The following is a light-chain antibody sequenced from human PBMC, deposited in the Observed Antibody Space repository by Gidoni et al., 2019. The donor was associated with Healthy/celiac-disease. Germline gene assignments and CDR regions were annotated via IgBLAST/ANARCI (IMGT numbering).Light chain of an antibody. J-gene: IGLJ3*02. CDR1: SSNIGNNY. V-gene: IGLV1-51*02. CDR3: GTWDSSLSAWV. Sequence: QSVLTQPPSVSAAPGQKVTISCSGRSSNIGNNYVSWYQQLPGTAPKLLIYENKKRPSGIPDRFSGSKSGTSATLGITGLQTGDEADYYCGTWDSSLSAWVFGGGTKLTVL. CDR2: ENK.